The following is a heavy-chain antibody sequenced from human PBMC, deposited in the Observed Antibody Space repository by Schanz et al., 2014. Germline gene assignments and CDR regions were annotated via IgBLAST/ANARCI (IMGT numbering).Heavy chain of an antibody. Sequence: EVQLVESGGGLVKPGGSLRLSCAASGFTFSSYGMNWVRQAPGKGLEWVSYISSSSSYIYYADSMKGRFTLSRDNSKNTVYLHLNSLRAEDTAVYYCAREVGGSFGQHYWGQRALVTVSS. D-gene: IGHD1-26*01. CDR2: ISSSSSYI. J-gene: IGHJ4*02. V-gene: IGHV3-21*06. CDR1: GFTFSSYG. CDR3: AREVGGSFGQHY.